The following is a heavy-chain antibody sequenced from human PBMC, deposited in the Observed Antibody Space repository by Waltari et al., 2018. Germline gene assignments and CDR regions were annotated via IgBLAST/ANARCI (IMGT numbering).Heavy chain of an antibody. CDR2: IIPILGIA. D-gene: IGHD6-19*01. CDR1: GGTFSSYT. J-gene: IGHJ6*02. CDR3: ATDLAVAGYYGMDV. V-gene: IGHV1-69*08. Sequence: QVQLVQSGAEVKKPGSSVKVSCKASGGTFSSYTISWVRQAPGQGLEWMGRIIPILGIANYAQKFQGRVTITADKSTSTAYMELSSLRSEDTAVYYCATDLAVAGYYGMDVWGQGTTVTVSS.